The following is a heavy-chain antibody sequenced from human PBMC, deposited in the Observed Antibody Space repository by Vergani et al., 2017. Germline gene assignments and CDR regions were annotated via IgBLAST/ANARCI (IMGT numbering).Heavy chain of an antibody. J-gene: IGHJ4*02. V-gene: IGHV4-59*01. CDR2: IYYSGST. CDR3: ARFSGYDYVLAY. Sequence: QVQLQESGPGLVKPSETLSLTCTVSGGSISSYYWSWIRQPPGKGLEWIGYIYYSGSTNYNPSLKSRVTISVDPSKNQFSLKLSSVTAAVTAVYYCARFSGYDYVLAYWGQGTLVTVSS. D-gene: IGHD5-12*01. CDR1: GGSISSYY.